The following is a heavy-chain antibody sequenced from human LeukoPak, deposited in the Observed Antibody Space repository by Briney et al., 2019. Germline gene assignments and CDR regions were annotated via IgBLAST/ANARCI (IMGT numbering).Heavy chain of an antibody. J-gene: IGHJ6*02. CDR2: TYYRSKWFN. CDR1: GDSVSSNSVA. V-gene: IGHV6-1*01. CDR3: VRERGGMDV. Sequence: SQTLSLTCASSGDSVSSNSVAWNWIRQSPSRGLEWLGRTYYRSKWFNDYGVSVKSRITINPDTSKNQFSLQLNSVTPEDTAVYYCVRERGGMDVWGQGTAVTVSS.